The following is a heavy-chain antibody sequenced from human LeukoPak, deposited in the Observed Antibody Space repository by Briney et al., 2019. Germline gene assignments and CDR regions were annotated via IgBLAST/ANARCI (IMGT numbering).Heavy chain of an antibody. Sequence: GASVKVSCKASGYIFTSFDINWVRQAPGQGLEWMGWMDPNRGNTGYAPKFQGRVTMARSTSVTTAYMELSSLTSEDTAVYYCARGRLYGSGYGMDVWGQGTTVTVSS. D-gene: IGHD3-10*01. CDR3: ARGRLYGSGYGMDV. CDR2: MDPNRGNT. CDR1: GYIFTSFD. V-gene: IGHV1-8*02. J-gene: IGHJ6*02.